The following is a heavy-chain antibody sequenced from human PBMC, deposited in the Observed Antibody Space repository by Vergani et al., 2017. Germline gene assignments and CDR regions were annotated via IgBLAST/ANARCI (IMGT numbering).Heavy chain of an antibody. D-gene: IGHD7-27*01. Sequence: QVTLKESGPALVKPTQTLTLTCTFSGFSLSTSGMRVSWIRHPPGKALEWLARLDWDDDKFYSTSLKTRLTISKDTSKNQVVLTMTNMDPVDTATYYCARSSNGGSTGIDYWGQGTLVTVSS. V-gene: IGHV2-70*04. CDR1: GFSLSTSGMR. J-gene: IGHJ4*02. CDR2: LDWDDDK. CDR3: ARSSNGGSTGIDY.